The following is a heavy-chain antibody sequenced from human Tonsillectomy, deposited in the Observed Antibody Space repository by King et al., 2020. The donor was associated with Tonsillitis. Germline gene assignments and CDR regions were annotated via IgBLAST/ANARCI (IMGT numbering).Heavy chain of an antibody. Sequence: LVQSGAEVKKPGASVKVSCKASGYTFTGYYMHWVRQAPGQGLEWMGWINLNSGGTNFAQKFQGRVTMTRDTSISTAYMELNRLRSDDTAVYYCARSVYDFWSGYPDYWGQGTLVTVSS. CDR2: INLNSGGT. D-gene: IGHD3-3*01. V-gene: IGHV1-2*02. J-gene: IGHJ4*02. CDR3: ARSVYDFWSGYPDY. CDR1: GYTFTGYY.